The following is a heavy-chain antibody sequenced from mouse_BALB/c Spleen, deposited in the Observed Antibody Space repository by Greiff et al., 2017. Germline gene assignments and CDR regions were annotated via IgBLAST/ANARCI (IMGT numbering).Heavy chain of an antibody. CDR1: GFNIKDYY. J-gene: IGHJ4*01. V-gene: IGHV14-4*02. Sequence: VQLKQSGAELVRSGASVKLSCTASGFNIKDYYMHWVKQRPEQGLEWIGWIDPENGDTEYAPKFQGKATMTADTSSNTAYLQLSSLTSEDTAVYYCNEGGSMDYWGQGTSVTVSS. CDR3: NEGGSMDY. CDR2: IDPENGDT.